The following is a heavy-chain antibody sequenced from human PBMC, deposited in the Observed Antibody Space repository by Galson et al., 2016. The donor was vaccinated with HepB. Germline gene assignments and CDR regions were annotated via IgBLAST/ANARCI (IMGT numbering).Heavy chain of an antibody. D-gene: IGHD3-22*01. CDR1: GYTFTDYY. J-gene: IGHJ5*02. CDR2: INPRSGGA. CDR3: ARAGAGYYFDSSGYYQNNWFDP. Sequence: SVKVSCKASGYTFTDYYMHWVRQAPGQGLQWVGRINPRSGGANYAQKFQGRVSLTRDTSLNLAYMEVTWLTYDDTAVYFCARAGAGYYFDSSGYYQNNWFDPWGQGTLVTVSS. V-gene: IGHV1-2*06.